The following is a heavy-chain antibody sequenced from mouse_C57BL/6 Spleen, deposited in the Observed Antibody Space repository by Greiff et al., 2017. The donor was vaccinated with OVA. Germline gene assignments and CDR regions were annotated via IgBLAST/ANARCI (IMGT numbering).Heavy chain of an antibody. D-gene: IGHD3-3*01. CDR3: ARCANPEGPWFAY. J-gene: IGHJ3*01. CDR2: INPSNGGT. Sequence: QVQLKQPGTELVKPGASVKLSCKASGYTFTSYWMHWVKQRPGQGLEWIGNINPSNGGTNYNEKFKSKATLTVDKSSSTAYMQLSSLTSEDSAVYYCARCANPEGPWFAYWGQGTLVTVSA. V-gene: IGHV1-53*01. CDR1: GYTFTSYW.